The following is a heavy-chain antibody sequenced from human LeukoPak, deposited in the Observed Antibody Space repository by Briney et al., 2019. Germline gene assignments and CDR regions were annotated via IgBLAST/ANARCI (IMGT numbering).Heavy chain of an antibody. CDR3: ARTSDSSGYHDFDY. D-gene: IGHD3-22*01. V-gene: IGHV3-21*01. Sequence: GGSLRLSRAASGFTFSSYSMNWVRQAPGKGLEWVSSISSSSSYIYYADSVKGRFTISRDNSKNTLYLQMNSLRAEDTAVYYCARTSDSSGYHDFDYWGQGTLVTVSS. CDR2: ISSSSSYI. CDR1: GFTFSSYS. J-gene: IGHJ4*02.